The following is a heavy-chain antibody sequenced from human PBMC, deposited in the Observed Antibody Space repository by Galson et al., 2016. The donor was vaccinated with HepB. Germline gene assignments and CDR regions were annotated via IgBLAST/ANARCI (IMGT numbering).Heavy chain of an antibody. J-gene: IGHJ5*02. CDR1: GFIVTSNY. D-gene: IGHD3-3*01. Sequence: SLRLSCAASGFIVTSNYMSWVRQAPGKGLEWVSVIYSGGSTNYADSVKGRFPIPRDNSKNTLYLQMISLRPEDTAVYYCARDGGSQYYDFWGGYHWFDPWGQGTLVTVSS. CDR3: ARDGGSQYYDFWGGYHWFDP. V-gene: IGHV3-53*01. CDR2: IYSGGST.